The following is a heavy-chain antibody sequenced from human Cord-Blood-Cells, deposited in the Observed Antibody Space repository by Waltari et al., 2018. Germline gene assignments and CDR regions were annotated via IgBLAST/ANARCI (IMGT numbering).Heavy chain of an antibody. CDR2: ISSSSYI. D-gene: IGHD4-4*01. V-gene: IGHV3-21*01. CDR1: GFTFSSYS. CDR3: AREMTTVNYFDY. Sequence: EVQLVESGGGLVKPGGSLRLSCAASGFTFSSYSMTWVRQAPGKGLEWVSSISSSSYIYYADSVKGRFTISRDNAKNSLYLQMNSLRAEDTAVYYCAREMTTVNYFDYWGQGTLVTVSS. J-gene: IGHJ4*02.